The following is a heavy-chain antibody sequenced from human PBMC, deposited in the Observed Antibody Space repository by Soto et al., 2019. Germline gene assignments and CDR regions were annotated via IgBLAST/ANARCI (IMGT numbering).Heavy chain of an antibody. D-gene: IGHD2-2*01. V-gene: IGHV3-73*01. CDR1: GFTFSGSA. Sequence: PGGSLRLSCAASGFTFSGSAMHWVRQASGKGLEWVGRIRSKPNNYATEYTESMKGRFTISRDDSKNTAYLQMNSVKTEDTAVYYCVSRRVTAGPIFDYWGQGTLVTVSS. CDR3: VSRRVTAGPIFDY. J-gene: IGHJ4*02. CDR2: IRSKPNNYAT.